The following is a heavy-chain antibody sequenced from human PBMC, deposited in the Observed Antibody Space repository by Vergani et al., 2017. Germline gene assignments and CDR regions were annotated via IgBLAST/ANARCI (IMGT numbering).Heavy chain of an antibody. CDR1: GGTFSSYA. CDR2: IIPIFGTA. D-gene: IGHD3-22*01. Sequence: QVQLVQSGAEVKKPGSSVKVSCKASGGTFSSYAISWVRQAPGQGLEWMGRIIPIFGTANYAQKFQGRVTITADESTSTDYMELSSLRSEDTAGYYCARVGRGYHTHNYYYGMDVWGQGTTVTVSS. CDR3: ARVGRGYHTHNYYYGMDV. J-gene: IGHJ6*02. V-gene: IGHV1-69*15.